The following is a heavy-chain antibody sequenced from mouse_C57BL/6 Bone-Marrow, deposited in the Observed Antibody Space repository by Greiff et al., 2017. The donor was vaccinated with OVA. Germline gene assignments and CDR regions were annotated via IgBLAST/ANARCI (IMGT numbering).Heavy chain of an antibody. V-gene: IGHV3-6*01. CDR3: ARGPDSSVAY. J-gene: IGHJ3*01. CDR2: ISYDGSN. Sequence: EVKLQESGPGLVKPSQSLSLTCSVTGYSITSGYYWNWIRQFPGNKLEWMGYISYDGSNNYNPSLKNRISITRDTSKNQFFLKLNSVTTEDTATYYCARGPDSSVAYWGQGTLVTVSA. D-gene: IGHD3-2*01. CDR1: GYSITSGYY.